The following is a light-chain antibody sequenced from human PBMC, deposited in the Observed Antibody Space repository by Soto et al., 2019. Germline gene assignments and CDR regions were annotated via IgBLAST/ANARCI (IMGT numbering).Light chain of an antibody. Sequence: QSALTQPPSASGTPGQRVAISCSGGSSDIGSNPVNWYLHLPGAAPKLLIYRDNQRPSGVPDRFSGSKSGTSASLTISGLQSADEAHYFCSAWDDNIYGPVFGGGTQLTVL. CDR1: SSDIGSNP. J-gene: IGLJ2*01. CDR3: SAWDDNIYGPV. CDR2: RDN. V-gene: IGLV1-44*01.